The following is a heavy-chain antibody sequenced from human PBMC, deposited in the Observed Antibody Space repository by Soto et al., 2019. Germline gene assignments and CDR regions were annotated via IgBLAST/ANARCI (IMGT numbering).Heavy chain of an antibody. V-gene: IGHV1-18*01. CDR3: ALKGFYYYGMDV. CDR2: ISAYNGNT. J-gene: IGHJ6*02. CDR1: GYTFTSYG. Sequence: SVKVSCKTSGYTFTSYGIILVRQAPGQGLEWMGWISAYNGNTNYAQKLQGRVTMTTDTSTSTAYMELRSLRSDDTAVYYCALKGFYYYGMDVWGQGTTVTVS.